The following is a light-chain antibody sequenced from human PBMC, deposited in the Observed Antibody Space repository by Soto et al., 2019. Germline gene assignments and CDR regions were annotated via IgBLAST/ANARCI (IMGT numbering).Light chain of an antibody. V-gene: IGLV1-44*01. CDR1: NSNIASNT. CDR2: YNN. J-gene: IGLJ1*01. CDR3: AAWDDTLKRYV. Sequence: QSVLTQPASVSGYPGQSITITCTGSNSNIASNTVNWYQHLPGTAPKLLIYYNNQRPSGVPDRFSGSKSGTSASLAISGLQSEDESGYYCAAWDDTLKRYVFGTGTKVTVL.